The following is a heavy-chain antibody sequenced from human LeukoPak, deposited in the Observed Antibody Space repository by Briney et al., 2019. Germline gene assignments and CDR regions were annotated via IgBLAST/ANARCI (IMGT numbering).Heavy chain of an antibody. D-gene: IGHD6-6*01. V-gene: IGHV3-23*01. CDR3: AKRIAAPPRSFDY. CDR1: GFTFSSYA. Sequence: GGSLRLSCAASGFTFSSYAMSWVRQATGKGLEWVSVISGSGGSTYYADSVKGRFTIPRDNSKNTLYLQMNSLRAEDTAVYYCAKRIAAPPRSFDYWGQGILVTVSS. J-gene: IGHJ4*02. CDR2: ISGSGGST.